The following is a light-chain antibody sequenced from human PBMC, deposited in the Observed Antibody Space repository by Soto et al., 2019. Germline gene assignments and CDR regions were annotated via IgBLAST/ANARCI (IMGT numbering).Light chain of an antibody. CDR1: QSLFFSPNNKNY. CDR2: WAS. V-gene: IGKV4-1*01. J-gene: IGKJ4*01. Sequence: DIVVIQSPDSLAVSLGERATINCKSGQSLFFSPNNKNYLAWYQQRPGQPPKLLIYWASTRQSGVPDRFSGSGSGTDFTLTISSLQAEDVALYYCQQYYSTPLTFGGGTKVDIK. CDR3: QQYYSTPLT.